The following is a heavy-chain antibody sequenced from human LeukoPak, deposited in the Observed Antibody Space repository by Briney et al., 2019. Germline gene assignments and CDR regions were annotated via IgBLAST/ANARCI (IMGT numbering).Heavy chain of an antibody. CDR2: INSDGSST. D-gene: IGHD3-22*01. J-gene: IGHJ4*02. CDR3: ARALLSDSSVGLDY. Sequence: PGGSLRLSCAASGFTFSSYWMHWVRQAPGKGLVWVSRINSDGSSTTYADSVRGRLTISRDNAKNTLYLQMNSLRAEDTAVYYCARALLSDSSVGLDYWGQGTLVTVSS. V-gene: IGHV3-74*01. CDR1: GFTFSSYW.